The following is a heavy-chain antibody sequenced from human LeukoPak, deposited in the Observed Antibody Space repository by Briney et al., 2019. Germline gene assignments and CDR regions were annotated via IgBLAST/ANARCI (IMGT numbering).Heavy chain of an antibody. CDR2: IYYSGST. CDR1: GGSISSSSYY. Sequence: SETLSLTCTVSGGSISSSSYYWGWIRQPPGKGLEWIGSIYYSGSTYYNPSLKSRVTISVDTSKNQFSLKLSSVTAADTAVYYCARAILSASYDSSGYYQWGQGTLVTVSS. V-gene: IGHV4-39*07. D-gene: IGHD3-22*01. CDR3: ARAILSASYDSSGYYQ. J-gene: IGHJ4*02.